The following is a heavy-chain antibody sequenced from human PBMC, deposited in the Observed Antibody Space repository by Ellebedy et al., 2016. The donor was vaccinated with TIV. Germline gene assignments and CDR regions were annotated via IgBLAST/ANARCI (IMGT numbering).Heavy chain of an antibody. J-gene: IGHJ4*02. Sequence: PGGSLRLSCAASGFTFSYYSFNWVRQAPGKGLEWIAYVGSGRPPIPYADSVKGRFTVSRDNGENSVYLQMSGLRDEDTAIYYCARDYSWAFDYWGQGILVTVST. CDR1: GFTFSYYS. V-gene: IGHV3-48*02. CDR2: VGSGRPPI. D-gene: IGHD1-26*01. CDR3: ARDYSWAFDY.